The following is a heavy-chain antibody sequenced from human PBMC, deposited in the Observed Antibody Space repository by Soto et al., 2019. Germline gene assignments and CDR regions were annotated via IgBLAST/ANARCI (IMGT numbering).Heavy chain of an antibody. V-gene: IGHV3-74*01. CDR2: INTDGSRT. CDR3: AKVATGSYNWFDP. Sequence: EVQLVESGGELVQPGGSLGLSCAASGFTFNNYWMHWVRQAPGKGLVWVSRINTDGSRTNYADSVKGRFTISRDNAKNTLYLQMDSLRAEDTAVYYCAKVATGSYNWFDPWGQGTLVTVSS. D-gene: IGHD1-1*01. CDR1: GFTFNNYW. J-gene: IGHJ5*02.